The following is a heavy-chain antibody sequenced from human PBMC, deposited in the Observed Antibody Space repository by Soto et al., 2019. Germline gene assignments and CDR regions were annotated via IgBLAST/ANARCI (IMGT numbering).Heavy chain of an antibody. V-gene: IGHV3-33*01. J-gene: IGHJ6*02. CDR3: ARALDYGDYVGPLYYYGMDV. CDR2: IWYDGSNK. CDR1: GFTFSSYG. Sequence: QVQLVESGGGVVQPGRSLRLSCAASGFTFSSYGMHWVRQAPGKGLEWVAVIWYDGSNKYYADSVKGRFTISRDNSKNTLYLLMNSLRAEDTAVYYCARALDYGDYVGPLYYYGMDVWGQGTTVTVSS. D-gene: IGHD4-17*01.